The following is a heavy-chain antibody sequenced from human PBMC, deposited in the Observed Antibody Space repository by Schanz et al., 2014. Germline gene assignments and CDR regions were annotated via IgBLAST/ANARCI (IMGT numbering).Heavy chain of an antibody. CDR3: ARVPEPGWFDP. J-gene: IGHJ5*02. D-gene: IGHD1-26*01. CDR2: ITYSGGT. Sequence: QVQLQESGPGLARPSETLSLTCTVSGGSISSYYWSWIRQSPGKGPEWIGYITYSGGTNHNASLKSRVTISVDTAKNQFSLKVTSVTAADTAIYYCARVPEPGWFDPWGQGTLVTVSS. V-gene: IGHV4-59*01. CDR1: GGSISSYY.